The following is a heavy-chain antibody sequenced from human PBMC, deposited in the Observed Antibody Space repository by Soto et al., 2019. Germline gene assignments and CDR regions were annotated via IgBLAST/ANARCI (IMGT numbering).Heavy chain of an antibody. V-gene: IGHV1-69*13. J-gene: IGHJ6*02. Sequence: PVKVSCKASRVAFSKFIVTWVRQAPGLGLEWVGGIIPIYGTANYEQKFQGRVTITADESTSTSYMEVNNLRSEDTAVYYCAKIRYSSPMGYYYGMDVWGQGTTVTVSS. D-gene: IGHD6-19*01. CDR3: AKIRYSSPMGYYYGMDV. CDR2: IIPIYGTA. CDR1: RVAFSKFI.